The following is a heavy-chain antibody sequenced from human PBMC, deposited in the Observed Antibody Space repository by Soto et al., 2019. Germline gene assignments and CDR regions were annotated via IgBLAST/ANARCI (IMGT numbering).Heavy chain of an antibody. CDR3: AKDATGGMDV. CDR1: GFTFSSYG. V-gene: IGHV3-30*18. CDR2: ISYDGSNK. J-gene: IGHJ6*02. Sequence: QVQLVESGGGVVQPGRSLRLSCAASGFTFSSYGMHWVRQAPGKGLEWVAVISYDGSNKYYADFVKGRFTISRDNSKNTLYLQMNSLRAEDTAVYYCAKDATGGMDVWGQGTTVTVSS.